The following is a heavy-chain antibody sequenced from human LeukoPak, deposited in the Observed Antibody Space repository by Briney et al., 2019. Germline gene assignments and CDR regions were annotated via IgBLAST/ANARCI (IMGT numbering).Heavy chain of an antibody. CDR3: ARGPIIDIVVIPAAADYCHMDV. V-gene: IGHV1-18*01. Sequence: ASVKVSCKASGYTFTSYGISWGRQAPGHGVYGMGWISAYNGNTRYAQKLQGRVTMTTDSSTSTAYMELRSLRSDDTAVYYCARGPIIDIVVIPAAADYCHMDVWGKGTTVTVSS. CDR1: GYTFTSYG. D-gene: IGHD2-2*01. CDR2: ISAYNGNT. J-gene: IGHJ6*03.